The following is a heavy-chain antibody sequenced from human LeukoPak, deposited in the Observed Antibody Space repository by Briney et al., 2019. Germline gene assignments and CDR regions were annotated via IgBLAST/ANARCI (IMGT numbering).Heavy chain of an antibody. Sequence: SETLSLTCTVSGYSISSGYYWGWIRQPPGKGLEWIGSIYHSGSTYYNPSLKSRVTISVDTSKNQFSLKLSSVTAADTAVYYCARVLPPVWGSYGVFDYWGQGTLVTVSS. CDR2: IYHSGST. CDR3: ARVLPPVWGSYGVFDY. D-gene: IGHD3-16*01. J-gene: IGHJ4*02. CDR1: GYSISSGYY. V-gene: IGHV4-38-2*02.